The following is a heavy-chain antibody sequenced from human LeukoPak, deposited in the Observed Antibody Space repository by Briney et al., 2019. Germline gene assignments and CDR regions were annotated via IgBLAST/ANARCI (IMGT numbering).Heavy chain of an antibody. CDR2: IYYSGST. Sequence: SSKTLSLTCTVSGASVSSGGYYWSWIRQPPGKGLEWIGYIYYSGSTNYNPSLESRVTISVDTSKNQFSLKVNSVTAADTAIYHCARRGGSGRSFDYWGQGTLVTVSS. CDR1: GASVSSGGYY. CDR3: ARRGGSGRSFDY. V-gene: IGHV4-61*08. J-gene: IGHJ4*02. D-gene: IGHD3-10*01.